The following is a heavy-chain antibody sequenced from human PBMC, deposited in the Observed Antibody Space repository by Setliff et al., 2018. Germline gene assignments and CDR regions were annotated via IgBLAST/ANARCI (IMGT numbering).Heavy chain of an antibody. CDR1: GYTFTGYY. Sequence: AASVKVSCKASGYTFTGYYMHWVRQAPGQGLEWMGWINPNSGGTNYAQKFQGRVTMTRDTSISTAYMELSSLKSDDMAVYYCAREPYDYIWGSYRSPYFDHWGQGALVTVSS. D-gene: IGHD3-16*02. V-gene: IGHV1-2*02. CDR2: INPNSGGT. J-gene: IGHJ4*02. CDR3: AREPYDYIWGSYRSPYFDH.